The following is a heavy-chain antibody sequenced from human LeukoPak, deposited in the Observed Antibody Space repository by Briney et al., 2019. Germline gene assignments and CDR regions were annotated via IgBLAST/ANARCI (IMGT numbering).Heavy chain of an antibody. Sequence: PGESLKISCKGSGYSFPAYWIGWVRQMPGKGLEWMGIIYPGDSDTRYSPSFQGQVTISADKSISTAYLQWSSLKASDTAMYYCARPMRKLSRSLWNYDTLTGSTGAFDIWGQGTMVTVSS. D-gene: IGHD3-9*01. J-gene: IGHJ3*02. CDR2: IYPGDSDT. CDR1: GYSFPAYW. V-gene: IGHV5-51*01. CDR3: ARPMRKLSRSLWNYDTLTGSTGAFDI.